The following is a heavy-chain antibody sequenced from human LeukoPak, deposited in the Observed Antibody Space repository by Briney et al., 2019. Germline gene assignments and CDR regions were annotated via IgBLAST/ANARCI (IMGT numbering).Heavy chain of an antibody. V-gene: IGHV3-30*04. CDR1: GLAFSSYS. CDR3: ARDFTPEWFDIH. J-gene: IGHJ4*02. CDR2: ISYDGSDE. Sequence: GGSLRLSCVASGLAFSSYSMHWVRQAPGKGLEWVGVISYDGSDEYYTDSVKGRFTISRDNSKDTVYLQMNSLRADDTAVYYCARDFTPEWFDIHWGQGTLVTVS. D-gene: IGHD3-3*01.